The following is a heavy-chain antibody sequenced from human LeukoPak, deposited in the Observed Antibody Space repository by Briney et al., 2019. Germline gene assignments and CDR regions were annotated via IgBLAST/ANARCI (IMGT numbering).Heavy chain of an antibody. D-gene: IGHD1-1*01. CDR2: IYRSGNT. J-gene: IGHJ4*02. V-gene: IGHV4-38-2*02. CDR1: GYSISSGFY. Sequence: PSETLSLTCTVSGYSISSGFYWGWIRQPPGKGLEWIGSIYRSGNTYYNPSLNSRVTISLDTSKNQFSLRLSSVTAADTAVYYCARDRGTWNDDGFDYWGQGTLVTVSS. CDR3: ARDRGTWNDDGFDY.